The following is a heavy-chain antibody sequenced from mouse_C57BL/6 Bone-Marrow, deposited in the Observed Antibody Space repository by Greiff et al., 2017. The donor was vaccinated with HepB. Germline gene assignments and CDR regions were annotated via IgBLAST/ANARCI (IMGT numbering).Heavy chain of an antibody. Sequence: EVQLQESGAELVRPGASVKLSCTASGFNIKDDYMHWVKQRPEQGLEWIGWIDPENGDTEYASKFQGKATITADTSSNTAYLQLSSLTSEDTAVYYCTGYSVSSCYWYFDVWGTGTTVTVSS. CDR1: GFNIKDDY. CDR2: IDPENGDT. V-gene: IGHV14-4*01. D-gene: IGHD1-1*01. CDR3: TGYSVSSCYWYFDV. J-gene: IGHJ1*03.